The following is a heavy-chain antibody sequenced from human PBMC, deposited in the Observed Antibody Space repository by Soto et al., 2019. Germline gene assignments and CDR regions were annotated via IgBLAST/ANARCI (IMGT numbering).Heavy chain of an antibody. D-gene: IGHD2-15*01. CDR2: INAGNGNT. Sequence: ASVKVSCKASGYTFTSYAMHWVRQAPGQRLEWMGWINAGNGNTKYSQKFQGRVTITRDTSTSTVYMELSSLRSEDTAVYYCARVSGGNQKSYYYGMDVWGQGTTVTVSS. V-gene: IGHV1-3*01. J-gene: IGHJ6*02. CDR1: GYTFTSYA. CDR3: ARVSGGNQKSYYYGMDV.